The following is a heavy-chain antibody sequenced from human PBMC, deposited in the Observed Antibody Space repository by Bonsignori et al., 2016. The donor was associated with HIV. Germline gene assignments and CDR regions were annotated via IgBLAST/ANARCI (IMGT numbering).Heavy chain of an antibody. V-gene: IGHV3-30*18. CDR1: GFTFSSYG. D-gene: IGHD6-13*01. CDR3: AKGRYSSSVYDAFDM. Sequence: GESLKISCAASGFTFSSYGMHWVRQAPGKGLEWVAVTSYDGSNKYYVDSVKGRFTISRDNSKNTLYLQMNSLRAEDTAVYYCAKGRYSSSVYDAFDMWGQGTMVTVSS. CDR2: TSYDGSNK. J-gene: IGHJ3*02.